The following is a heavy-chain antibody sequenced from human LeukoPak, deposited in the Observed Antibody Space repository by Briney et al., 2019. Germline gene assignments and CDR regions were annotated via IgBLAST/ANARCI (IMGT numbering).Heavy chain of an antibody. Sequence: GASVKVSCKASGGTFSSYAISWVRQAPGQGLEWMGGIIPIFGTANYAQKFQGRVTITTDESTSTAYMELSSLRSEDTAVYYCARSHVTTVGGYYYYMDVWGKGTTVTVSS. V-gene: IGHV1-69*05. CDR3: ARSHVTTVGGYYYYMDV. D-gene: IGHD1-1*01. J-gene: IGHJ6*03. CDR2: IIPIFGTA. CDR1: GGTFSSYA.